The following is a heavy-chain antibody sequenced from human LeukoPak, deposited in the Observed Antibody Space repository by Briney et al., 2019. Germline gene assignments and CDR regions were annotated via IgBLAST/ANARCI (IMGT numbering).Heavy chain of an antibody. CDR2: IRYDGSNK. Sequence: PGGSLRLSCAASGFTFSGYSMHWVRQAPGKGLEWVTFIRYDGSNKNYADSVKGRFTISRDNSKSTLYLQMNSLRAEDTAVYYCAKGNRYYYDSSGYYPIDYWGQGTLVTVSS. CDR1: GFTFSGYS. CDR3: AKGNRYYYDSSGYYPIDY. J-gene: IGHJ4*02. D-gene: IGHD3-22*01. V-gene: IGHV3-30*02.